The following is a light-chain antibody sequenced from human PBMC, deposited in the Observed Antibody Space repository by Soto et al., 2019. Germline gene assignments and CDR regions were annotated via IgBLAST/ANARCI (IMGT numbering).Light chain of an antibody. V-gene: IGKV2-28*01. J-gene: IGKJ1*01. Sequence: DIVTTQSPLTLPVTPGEPAAISCRSSQSLLHSYGYTYLDWYLQKPGQSPQLLIYLGSNRASGVPDMFSGSGSGKDFTVKSSRVEAEDVGIYYGMQALQARTGGRGTKVDI. CDR2: LGS. CDR3: MQALQART. CDR1: QSLLHSYGYTY.